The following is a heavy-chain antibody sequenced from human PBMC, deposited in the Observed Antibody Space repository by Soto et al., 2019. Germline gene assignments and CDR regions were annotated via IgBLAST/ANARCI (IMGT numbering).Heavy chain of an antibody. CDR1: GGSFSGYY. V-gene: IGHV4-34*01. CDR2: INHSGST. Sequence: SETLSLTCAVYGGSFSGYYWSWIRQPPGKGLEWIGEINHSGSTNYNPSLKSRVTISVDTSKNQFSLKLSSVTAADTAVYYCASSNWGSRGYYYYYMDVWGKGTTVTVSS. D-gene: IGHD7-27*01. J-gene: IGHJ6*03. CDR3: ASSNWGSRGYYYYYMDV.